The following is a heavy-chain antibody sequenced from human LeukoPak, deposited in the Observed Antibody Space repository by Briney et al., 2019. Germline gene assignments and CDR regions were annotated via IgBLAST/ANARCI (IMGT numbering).Heavy chain of an antibody. J-gene: IGHJ5*02. D-gene: IGHD3-22*01. CDR2: INPNSGNT. V-gene: IGHV1-18*04. CDR1: GYTFTGYY. CDR3: AREYYYDSSGWGVRWFDP. Sequence: ASVKVSCKASGYTFTGYYMHWVRQAPGQGLEWMGWINPNSGNTNYAQKLQGRVTMTTDTSTSTAYMELRSLRSDDTAVYYCAREYYYDSSGWGVRWFDPWGQGTLVTVSS.